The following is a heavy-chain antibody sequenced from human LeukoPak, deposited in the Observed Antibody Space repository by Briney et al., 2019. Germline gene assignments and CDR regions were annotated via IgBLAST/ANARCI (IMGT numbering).Heavy chain of an antibody. CDR3: ARDAGYWFDY. Sequence: SETLSLTCAVSGGSISSYYWSWIRQPPGKGLEWIGYIYCSGSTNYNPSLKSRVTISVDTSKNQFSLKLSSVTAADTAVYYCARDAGYWFDYWGQGTLVTVSS. J-gene: IGHJ4*02. CDR2: IYCSGST. CDR1: GGSISSYY. D-gene: IGHD2-8*02. V-gene: IGHV4-59*01.